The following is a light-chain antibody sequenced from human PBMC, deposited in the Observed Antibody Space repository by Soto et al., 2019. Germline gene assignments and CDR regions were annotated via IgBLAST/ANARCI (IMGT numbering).Light chain of an antibody. V-gene: IGKV3-20*01. CDR2: GAS. J-gene: IGKJ1*01. CDR3: QQYGSSPQT. Sequence: EIVLTQFTGTLSLSPGEIATLSCMASQSVSRKLAWYQQKPGQAPRLLIYGASSRATGIPDRFSGSGSGTDFTLTISRLEPEDFAVYYCQQYGSSPQTFGQGTKVDI. CDR1: QSVSRK.